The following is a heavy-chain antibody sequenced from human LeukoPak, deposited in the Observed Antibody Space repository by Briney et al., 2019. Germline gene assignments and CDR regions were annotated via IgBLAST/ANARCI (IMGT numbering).Heavy chain of an antibody. V-gene: IGHV3-11*01. Sequence: GGSLRLSCAASGFTFSDYYMSGIRQAPGKGLEWGSYITSSGSTIYYADSVKGRFTSYRDNAKNSVYLQMNSLRAEDTAVYYCARDGPITNQPKNWFDPWGQGTLVTVSS. J-gene: IGHJ5*02. D-gene: IGHD3-10*01. CDR3: ARDGPITNQPKNWFDP. CDR2: ITSSGSTI. CDR1: GFTFSDYY.